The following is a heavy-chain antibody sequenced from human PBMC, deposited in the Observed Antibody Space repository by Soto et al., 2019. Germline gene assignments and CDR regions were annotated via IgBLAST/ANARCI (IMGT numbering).Heavy chain of an antibody. D-gene: IGHD6-13*01. CDR2: IIPIFGTA. V-gene: IGHV1-69*13. CDR1: GGTFSSYA. Sequence: ASVKVSCKASGGTFSSYAISWVRQAPGQGLEWMGGIIPIFGTANYAQKFQGRVTITADESTSTAYMELSSLRSEDTAVYYCARDMIAAAGTRYYYYYGMDVWGQGTTVTVSS. J-gene: IGHJ6*02. CDR3: ARDMIAAAGTRYYYYYGMDV.